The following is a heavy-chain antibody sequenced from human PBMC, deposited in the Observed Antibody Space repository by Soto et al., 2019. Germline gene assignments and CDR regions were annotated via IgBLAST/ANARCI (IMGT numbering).Heavy chain of an antibody. Sequence: QLQLQESGPGLVKPSETLSLTCTVSGGSISSSSYYWGWIRQPPGKGLEWIGSIYYSGSTYYNPSLKSRVTISVDTSKNQFSLKLSSVTAADTAVYYCARGRKGYSGTWYVDWGQGTLVAVSS. CDR1: GGSISSSSYY. D-gene: IGHD6-13*01. J-gene: IGHJ4*02. V-gene: IGHV4-39*01. CDR3: ARGRKGYSGTWYVD. CDR2: IYYSGST.